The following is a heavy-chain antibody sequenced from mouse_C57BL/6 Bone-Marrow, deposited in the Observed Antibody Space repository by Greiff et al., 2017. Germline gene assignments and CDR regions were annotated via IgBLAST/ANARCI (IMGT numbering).Heavy chain of an antibody. Sequence: QVQLQQSGPGLVQPSQSLSITCTVSGFSLTSYGVHWVRQSPGKGLEWLGVIWRGGSTDYNAAFISRLSTSKDNSKSQVFFKMNSLQADAAAIYCCARVWWFAYWGQGTLVTVSA. CDR2: IWRGGST. J-gene: IGHJ3*01. CDR3: ARVWWFAY. V-gene: IGHV2-2*01. CDR1: GFSLTSYG.